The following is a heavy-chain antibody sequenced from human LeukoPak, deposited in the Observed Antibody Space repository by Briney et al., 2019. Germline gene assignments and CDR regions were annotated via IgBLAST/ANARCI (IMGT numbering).Heavy chain of an antibody. V-gene: IGHV4-39*07. CDR1: GGSISSSSYY. J-gene: IGHJ4*02. CDR3: ARDMYSSGYYDY. Sequence: TSETLSLTCTVSGGSISSSSYYWGWIRQPPGKGLEWIGSIYYSGSTYYNPSLKSRVTISVDTSKNQFSLKLSSVTAADTAVYYCARDMYSSGYYDYWGQGTLVTVSS. D-gene: IGHD6-19*01. CDR2: IYYSGST.